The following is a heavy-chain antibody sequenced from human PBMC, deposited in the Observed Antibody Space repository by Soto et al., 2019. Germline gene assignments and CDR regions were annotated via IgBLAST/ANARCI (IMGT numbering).Heavy chain of an antibody. CDR3: ARKGAAASYAHYYMDV. V-gene: IGHV4-59*01. Sequence: QVQLQESGPGLVKPSETLSLTCTVSGGSISPYYWSWIRQQPGKGLEWIGYVYYSGNTNYNPSLESRVTISVDTSRNRFSLNLTSATAADTAVYYCARKGAAASYAHYYMDVWGRGTAVTVSS. CDR1: GGSISPYY. D-gene: IGHD6-13*01. J-gene: IGHJ6*03. CDR2: VYYSGNT.